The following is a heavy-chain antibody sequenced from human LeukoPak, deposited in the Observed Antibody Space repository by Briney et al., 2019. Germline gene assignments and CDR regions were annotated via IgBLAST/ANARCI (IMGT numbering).Heavy chain of an antibody. CDR1: GFTFRSYG. CDR3: AKGYLRFSDY. CDR2: INGGGGST. D-gene: IGHD5-18*01. Sequence: GGSLRLSCAASGFTFRSYGMAWVRQTPGKGLEWVSAINGGGGSTYYADSVKGRFTISRDNSKNTLYLQMNGLRAEDTALYFCAKGYLRFSDYWGQGTLVTVSS. J-gene: IGHJ4*02. V-gene: IGHV3-23*01.